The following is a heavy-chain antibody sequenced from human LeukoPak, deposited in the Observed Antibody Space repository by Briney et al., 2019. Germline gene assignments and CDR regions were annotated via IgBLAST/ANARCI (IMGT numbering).Heavy chain of an antibody. CDR1: GFTFSSYS. D-gene: IGHD6-19*01. J-gene: IGHJ3*02. V-gene: IGHV3-21*04. Sequence: GGSLRLSCAASGFTFSSYSMNWVRQAPGKGLEWVSSISSSSSYIYYADSVRGRFTISRDISKNTLFLQMNSLRAEDTAVYYCAKIQGWFNTAFQIGGQGTMVTVSS. CDR3: AKIQGWFNTAFQI. CDR2: ISSSSSYI.